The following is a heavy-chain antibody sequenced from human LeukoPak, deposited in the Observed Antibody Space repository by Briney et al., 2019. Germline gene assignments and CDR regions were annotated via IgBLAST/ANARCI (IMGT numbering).Heavy chain of an antibody. D-gene: IGHD6-19*01. Sequence: SETLSLTCTVSGVSIRGDTYYWGWIRQPPGKGLEWIGNYHIGNTYYNPSLKSRVTISEDTSKNQFSLRVNSVTAADTAVYYCARLWDSTGLYFYYYMDGWGEGTTVTVSS. CDR1: GVSIRGDTYY. J-gene: IGHJ6*03. CDR2: YHIGNT. V-gene: IGHV4-39*01. CDR3: ARLWDSTGLYFYYYMDG.